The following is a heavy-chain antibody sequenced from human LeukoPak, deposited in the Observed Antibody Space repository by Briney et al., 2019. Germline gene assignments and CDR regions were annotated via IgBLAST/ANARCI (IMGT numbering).Heavy chain of an antibody. V-gene: IGHV3-48*02. CDR3: ARAMSSGYDY. CDR2: IGSSSSPI. Sequence: PGGSVRLSCAASGFTFSSYGMHWVRQAPGKRLEWVSYIGSSSSPIYYADSVKGRFTVSRDDARNSLYLQMNSLRDEDTAVYYCARAMSSGYDYWGQGTLDTVFS. CDR1: GFTFSSYG. D-gene: IGHD5-12*01. J-gene: IGHJ4*02.